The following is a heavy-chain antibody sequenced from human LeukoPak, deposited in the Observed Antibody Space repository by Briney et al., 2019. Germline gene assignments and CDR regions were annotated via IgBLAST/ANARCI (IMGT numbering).Heavy chain of an antibody. Sequence: GASVKVSCKASGYTFTGYYMHWVRQAPGQGLEWMGWINPNSGGTNYAQKFQGRVTMTRDTSISTAYMELSRLISDDTAVYYCAREVAVAGISDSWFDPWGQGTLVTVSS. D-gene: IGHD6-19*01. CDR1: GYTFTGYY. CDR3: AREVAVAGISDSWFDP. CDR2: INPNSGGT. J-gene: IGHJ5*02. V-gene: IGHV1-2*02.